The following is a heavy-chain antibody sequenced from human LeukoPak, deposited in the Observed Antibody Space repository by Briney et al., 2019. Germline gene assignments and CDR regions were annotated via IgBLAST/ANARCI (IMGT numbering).Heavy chain of an antibody. CDR1: GFTFSSYA. V-gene: IGHV3-30-3*01. CDR3: ARGDIAAAGDY. J-gene: IGHJ4*02. Sequence: GGSLRLSCAASGFTFSSYAMHWVRQAPGKGLEWVAVISYDGSNKYYADSVKGRFTISRDNAKNSLYLQMNSLRAEDTAVYYCARGDIAAAGDYWGQGTLVTVSS. D-gene: IGHD6-13*01. CDR2: ISYDGSNK.